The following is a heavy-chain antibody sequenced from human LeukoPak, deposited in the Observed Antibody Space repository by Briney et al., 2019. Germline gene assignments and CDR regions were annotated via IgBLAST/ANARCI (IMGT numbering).Heavy chain of an antibody. J-gene: IGHJ5*02. CDR3: SKSKASSGYRNSYSFDP. Sequence: PGGSLRLSCAASGFTFSSYSMNWVRQAPGKGLEWVSSISSSSSYTHYADSVKGRFTISRDNAENSLYLQMNSLRAEDTAVYYCSKSKASSGYRNSYSFDPWGQGTLVTVSS. CDR1: GFTFSSYS. V-gene: IGHV3-21*01. D-gene: IGHD3-22*01. CDR2: ISSSSSYT.